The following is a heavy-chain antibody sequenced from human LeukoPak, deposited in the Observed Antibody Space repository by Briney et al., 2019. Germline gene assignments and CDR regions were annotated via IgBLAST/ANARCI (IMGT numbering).Heavy chain of an antibody. Sequence: PSETLSLTCTVTGDSISTAYWSWVRRPAGKGLEWIGRMDTSGNTNYSPSLKSRVTMSADTSKNQFSLKVNFVTAADTAVYYCAREALIEGFYYHMDVWGKGTTVTVSS. CDR1: GDSISTAY. D-gene: IGHD3-22*01. V-gene: IGHV4-4*07. CDR2: MDTSGNT. CDR3: AREALIEGFYYHMDV. J-gene: IGHJ6*03.